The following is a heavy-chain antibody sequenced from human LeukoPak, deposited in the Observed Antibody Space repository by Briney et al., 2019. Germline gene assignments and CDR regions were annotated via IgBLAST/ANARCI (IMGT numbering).Heavy chain of an antibody. CDR1: GFTFSNAW. J-gene: IGHJ4*02. D-gene: IGHD3-22*01. V-gene: IGHV3-15*01. CDR2: IKSKTDGGTT. CDR3: TAAYEVVVTSHFDY. Sequence: GGSLRLSCAASGFTFSNAWMSWVRQAPGKGLEWVGRIKSKTDGGTTDYAAPVKGRFTISRDDSKNTLYLQMNSLKTEDTAVYYCTAAYEVVVTSHFDYWGQGTLVTVSS.